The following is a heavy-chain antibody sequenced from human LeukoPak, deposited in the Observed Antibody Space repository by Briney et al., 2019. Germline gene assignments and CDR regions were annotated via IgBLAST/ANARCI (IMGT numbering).Heavy chain of an antibody. CDR2: IRSKANSYAT. Sequence: GGSLRLSCAASGFTFSGSAMHWVRQASGKGLEWVGRIRSKANSYATAYAASVKGRFTISRDDSKNTAYLQMNSLKTEDTAVYYCTRRDSYGSDYWGQGTLVTVSS. D-gene: IGHD5-18*01. CDR1: GFTFSGSA. CDR3: TRRDSYGSDY. V-gene: IGHV3-73*01. J-gene: IGHJ4*02.